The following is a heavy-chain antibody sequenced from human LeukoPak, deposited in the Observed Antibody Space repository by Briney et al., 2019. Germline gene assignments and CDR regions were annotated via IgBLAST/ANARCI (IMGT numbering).Heavy chain of an antibody. Sequence: GGSLRLSCAASGFTFSSYAMHWVRQAPGKGLEWVAVISYDGSNKYYADSVKGRFTISRDNSKNTLYLQMNSLRAEDTAVYYCARDGHCSSTSCQGPFDYWGQGTLVTVSS. V-gene: IGHV3-30-3*01. CDR2: ISYDGSNK. J-gene: IGHJ4*02. D-gene: IGHD2-2*01. CDR3: ARDGHCSSTSCQGPFDY. CDR1: GFTFSSYA.